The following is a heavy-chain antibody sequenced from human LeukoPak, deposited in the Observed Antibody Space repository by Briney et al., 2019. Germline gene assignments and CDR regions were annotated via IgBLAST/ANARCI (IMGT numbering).Heavy chain of an antibody. CDR3: ARVHGDYLDY. CDR1: GGSFSGYY. Sequence: PSETLSLTCAVYGGSFSGYYWSWIRQPPGKGLEWIGEINHSGSTNYNPSLKSRVTISVDTSKNQFSLKLSSVTAADTAVYYCARVHGDYLDYWGQGTLVTVSS. CDR2: INHSGST. V-gene: IGHV4-34*01. D-gene: IGHD4-17*01. J-gene: IGHJ4*02.